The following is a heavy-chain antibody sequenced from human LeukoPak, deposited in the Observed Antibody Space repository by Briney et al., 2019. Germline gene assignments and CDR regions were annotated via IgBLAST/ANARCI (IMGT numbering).Heavy chain of an antibody. V-gene: IGHV1-69*06. D-gene: IGHD3-9*01. CDR3: ARYDILTGYAPFDY. CDR2: IIPIFGTA. Sequence: ASVKVSCKASGCTFSSYAISWVRQAPGQGLEWVEGIIPIFGTANYAQKVHGRVTITEDNTTSTAYMELSSLRSEDTAVYYCARYDILTGYAPFDYWGQGTLVTVSS. J-gene: IGHJ4*02. CDR1: GCTFSSYA.